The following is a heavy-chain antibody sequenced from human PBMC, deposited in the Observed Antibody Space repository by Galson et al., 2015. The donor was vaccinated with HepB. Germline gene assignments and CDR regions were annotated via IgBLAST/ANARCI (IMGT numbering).Heavy chain of an antibody. CDR2: IYPGDSDT. V-gene: IGHV5-51*03. CDR3: ARLRRDGYNYRPPDY. Sequence: QSGAEVKKPGESLKISCKGSGYSFTSYWIGWVRQMPGKGLEWMGIIYPGDSDTRYSPSFQGQVTISADKSISTAYLQWSSPKASDTAMYYCARLRRDGYNYRPPDYWGQGTLVTVSS. CDR1: GYSFTSYW. D-gene: IGHD5-24*01. J-gene: IGHJ4*02.